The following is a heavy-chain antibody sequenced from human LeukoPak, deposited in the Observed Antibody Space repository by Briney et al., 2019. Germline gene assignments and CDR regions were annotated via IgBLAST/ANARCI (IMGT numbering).Heavy chain of an antibody. CDR3: ASDSYSPEYFQH. J-gene: IGHJ1*01. Sequence: GGSLRLSCAASGFSFSNNYMSWVRQAPGKGLEWVSVICSGGSTFYADSVKGRFNISRDNSKNTLYLHMISLRTEDTAVYYCASDSYSPEYFQHWGQGTLVTVSS. D-gene: IGHD2-15*01. CDR2: ICSGGST. V-gene: IGHV3-66*01. CDR1: GFSFSNNY.